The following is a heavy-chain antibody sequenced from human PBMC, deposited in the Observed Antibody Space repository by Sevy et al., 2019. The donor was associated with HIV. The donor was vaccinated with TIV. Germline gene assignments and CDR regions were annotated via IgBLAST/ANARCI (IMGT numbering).Heavy chain of an antibody. CDR1: GGSFSGYY. Sequence: SETLSLTCAVYGGSFSGYYWSWIRQPPGKGLEWIGEINHSGSTNYNPSLKSRVTISVDTSKNQFSLKLSSVTAAYTAVFYCARHCGSSSCSHAFDIWGQGAMVTVSS. CDR2: INHSGST. CDR3: ARHCGSSSCSHAFDI. J-gene: IGHJ3*02. D-gene: IGHD2-2*01. V-gene: IGHV4-34*01.